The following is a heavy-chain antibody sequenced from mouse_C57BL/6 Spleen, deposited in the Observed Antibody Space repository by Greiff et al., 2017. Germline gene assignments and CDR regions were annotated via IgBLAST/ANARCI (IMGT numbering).Heavy chain of an antibody. J-gene: IGHJ1*03. CDR1: GYTFTSYW. CDR3: ARGIFIDWYFDV. D-gene: IGHD1-1*01. CDR2: IDPSDSYT. V-gene: IGHV1-69*01. Sequence: QVQLQQPGAELVMPGASVKLSCKASGYTFTSYWMHWVKQRPGQGLEWIGEIDPSDSYTNYNQKFQGKSTLTVDKSSSTAYMQLSSLTSEDSAVYYCARGIFIDWYFDVWGTGTTVTVSS.